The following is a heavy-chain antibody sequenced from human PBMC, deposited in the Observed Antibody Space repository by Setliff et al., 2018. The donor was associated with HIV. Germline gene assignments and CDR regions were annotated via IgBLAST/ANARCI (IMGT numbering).Heavy chain of an antibody. CDR1: GGSISSSSYY. J-gene: IGHJ4*02. CDR3: ARFRVTMIVVDCYFDY. D-gene: IGHD3-22*01. V-gene: IGHV4-39*07. Sequence: SETLSLTCTVSGGSISSSSYYWGWIRQPPGKGLEWIGSIYYSGSTYYNPSLKSRVTISVDTSKNQFSLKLSSVTAADTAVYYCARFRVTMIVVDCYFDYWGQGTLVTVSS. CDR2: IYYSGST.